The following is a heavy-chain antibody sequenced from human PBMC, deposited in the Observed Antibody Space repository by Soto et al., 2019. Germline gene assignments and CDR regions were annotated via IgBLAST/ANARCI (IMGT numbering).Heavy chain of an antibody. Sequence: SETLSLTCTVSGGSISTYYWSWIRQPPGKGLEWIGYIYYTESPNYNPSLKSRVTISVDTSKNQFSLKVNSVTAADTAVYYCARHVRDRGLSSAWPNNWFDPWGQGTLVNVSS. CDR1: GGSISTYY. D-gene: IGHD6-19*01. V-gene: IGHV4-59*08. CDR3: ARHVRDRGLSSAWPNNWFDP. J-gene: IGHJ5*02. CDR2: IYYTESP.